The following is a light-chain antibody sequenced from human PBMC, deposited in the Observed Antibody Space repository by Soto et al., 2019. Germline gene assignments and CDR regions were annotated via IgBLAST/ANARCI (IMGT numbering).Light chain of an antibody. CDR3: SSYTSSSTFYV. Sequence: QSALTQPASVSGSPGQSITISCTGTSSDVGGYNYVSWYQQHPGKALKLMIYEVSNRPSGVSNRFSGSKSGNTASLTISGLQAEDEADYFCSSYTSSSTFYVFGTGTKLTVL. CDR1: SSDVGGYNY. CDR2: EVS. V-gene: IGLV2-14*01. J-gene: IGLJ1*01.